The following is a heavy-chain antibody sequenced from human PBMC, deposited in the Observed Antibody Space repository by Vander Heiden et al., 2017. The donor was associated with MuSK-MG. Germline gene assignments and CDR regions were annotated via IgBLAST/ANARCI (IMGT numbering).Heavy chain of an antibody. J-gene: IGHJ4*02. D-gene: IGHD6-19*01. CDR3: ATTSPVSISGTGTGLPGDY. V-gene: IGHV3-30*03. CDR2: ISNDGRTK. CDR1: GFTFSSHG. Sequence: QVQLVESGGGVVQPGRSLSLSCAASGFTFSSHGMHWVRQTPGKGLEWVAVISNDGRTKYYAGSVKGRCTISRDSSKNTLYLQMKSLRAEETAVYYCATTSPVSISGTGTGLPGDYWGQGTLVTLSS.